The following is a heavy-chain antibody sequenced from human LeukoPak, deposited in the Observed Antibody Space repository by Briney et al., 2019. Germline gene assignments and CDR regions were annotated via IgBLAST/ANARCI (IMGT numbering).Heavy chain of an antibody. CDR2: ISSGSTYI. Sequence: GGSLRLSCTASGFTFSSYSMNWVRQAPGKGLEWVSSISSGSTYIYYADSVKGRFTVSRDNAQNSLYLQMNSLRAEDTAVYYCARDTYFDYWGQGTLVTVSS. CDR3: ARDTYFDY. J-gene: IGHJ4*02. V-gene: IGHV3-21*01. CDR1: GFTFSSYS.